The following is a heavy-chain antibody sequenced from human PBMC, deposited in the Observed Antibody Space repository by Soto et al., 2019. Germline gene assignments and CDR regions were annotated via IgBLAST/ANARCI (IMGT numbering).Heavy chain of an antibody. Sequence: SETLSLTCTVSGGSISSSSYYWGWIRQPPGKGLEWIGSIYYSGSTYYNPSLKSRVTISVDTSKNQFSLKLSSVTAADTAVYYCARATVNTMVRGVIMVGYYMDVWGKGPTVTVSS. D-gene: IGHD3-10*01. J-gene: IGHJ6*03. CDR2: IYYSGST. CDR1: GGSISSSSYY. V-gene: IGHV4-39*01. CDR3: ARATVNTMVRGVIMVGYYMDV.